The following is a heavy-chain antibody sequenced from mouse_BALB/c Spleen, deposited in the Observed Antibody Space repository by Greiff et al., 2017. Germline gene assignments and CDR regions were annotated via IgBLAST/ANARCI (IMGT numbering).Heavy chain of an antibody. J-gene: IGHJ2*01. D-gene: IGHD1-1*02. CDR1: GDSITSGY. Sequence: EVKLVESGPSLVKPSQTLSLTCSVTGDSITSGYWNWIRKFPGNKLEYMGYISYSGSTYYNPSLKSRISITRDTSKNQYYLQLNSVTTEDTATYYCARGGNPPTPFDYWGKGTTRTVSS. V-gene: IGHV3-8*02. CDR2: ISYSGST. CDR3: ARGGNPPTPFDY.